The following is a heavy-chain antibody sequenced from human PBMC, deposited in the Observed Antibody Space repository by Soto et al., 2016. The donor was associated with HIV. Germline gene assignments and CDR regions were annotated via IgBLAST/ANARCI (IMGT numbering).Heavy chain of an antibody. J-gene: IGHJ6*02. Sequence: EVQLLESGGGLVQPGGSLRLSCAASGFTFSSYAMSWVRQAPGKGLEWVSAISGSGGSTYYADSVKGRFTISRDNSKNTLYLQMNSLRAEDTAVYYCAKAERYCSGGSCYSVSNYYYGMDVWGQGTTVTVSS. V-gene: IGHV3-23*01. D-gene: IGHD2-15*01. CDR3: AKAERYCSGGSCYSVSNYYYGMDV. CDR2: ISGSGGST. CDR1: GFTFSSYA.